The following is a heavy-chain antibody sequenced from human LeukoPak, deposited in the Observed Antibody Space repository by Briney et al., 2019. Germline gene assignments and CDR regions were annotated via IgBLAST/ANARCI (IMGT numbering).Heavy chain of an antibody. CDR1: GYTFTSYD. Sequence: ASVKVSCKASGYTFTSYDINWVRQATGQGLEWMGWMNPNSGNTGYAQKFQGRVTITRNTSISTAYMELSSLRSEDTAVYYCARGPPEQWIRNYYYYMDVWGKGTTVTVSS. J-gene: IGHJ6*03. CDR3: ARGPPEQWIRNYYYYMDV. D-gene: IGHD6-19*01. V-gene: IGHV1-8*03. CDR2: MNPNSGNT.